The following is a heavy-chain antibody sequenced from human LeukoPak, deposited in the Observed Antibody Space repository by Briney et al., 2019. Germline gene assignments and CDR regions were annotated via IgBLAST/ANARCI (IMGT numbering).Heavy chain of an antibody. Sequence: SETLSLTCTVSRGSISSYYWSWIRQPAGKGLEWIGRIYTSGSTYYNPSLKSRVTMSVDTSKNQFSLKLSSVTAADTAVYYCARVSSGYYLYYFDYWGQGTLVTVSS. D-gene: IGHD3-22*01. CDR2: IYTSGST. V-gene: IGHV4-4*07. CDR3: ARVSSGYYLYYFDY. CDR1: RGSISSYY. J-gene: IGHJ4*02.